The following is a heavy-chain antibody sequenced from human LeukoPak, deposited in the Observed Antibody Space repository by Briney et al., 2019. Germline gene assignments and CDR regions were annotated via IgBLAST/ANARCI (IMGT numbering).Heavy chain of an antibody. D-gene: IGHD3-10*01. J-gene: IGHJ6*03. Sequence: PSETLSLTCSVSGYSISSGYYWGWIRQPPGKGLEWIGHIYNGGDTYYNPSLKNRVTLSADTSNNQFSLRLSSVTAADTAVYYCARVLGSMDVWGKGTTVTVSS. CDR2: IYNGGDT. CDR3: ARVLGSMDV. V-gene: IGHV4-38-2*02. CDR1: GYSISSGYY.